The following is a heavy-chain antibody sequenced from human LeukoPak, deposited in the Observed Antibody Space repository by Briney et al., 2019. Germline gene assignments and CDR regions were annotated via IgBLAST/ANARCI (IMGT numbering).Heavy chain of an antibody. Sequence: PSETLSLTCTVSGGSISSYYWSWIRQPPGKGLEWIGYIYYSGSTNYNPSLKSRVTISVDTSKNQFSLKLSSVTAADTAVYYCALGGFWARSFDYWGQGTLVTVSS. CDR2: IYYSGST. J-gene: IGHJ4*02. CDR1: GGSISSYY. CDR3: ALGGFWARSFDY. V-gene: IGHV4-59*08. D-gene: IGHD3-3*01.